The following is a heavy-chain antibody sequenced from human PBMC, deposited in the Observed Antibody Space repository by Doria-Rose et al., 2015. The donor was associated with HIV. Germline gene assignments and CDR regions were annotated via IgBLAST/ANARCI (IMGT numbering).Heavy chain of an antibody. CDR1: GVSLSSPGMG. D-gene: IGHD6-13*01. J-gene: IGHJ4*02. CDR3: ARIKSSRWYHKYYFDF. Sequence: SGPVLVKPTETLTLTCTVSGVSLSSPGMGVSWIRQPPGKGLEWLANIFSDDARSYKTPLESRLIRSRGTSKSQVVLTMTDMDPVDTATYYCARIKSSRWYHKYYFDFWGQGTLVIVSA. CDR2: IFSDDAR. V-gene: IGHV2-26*01.